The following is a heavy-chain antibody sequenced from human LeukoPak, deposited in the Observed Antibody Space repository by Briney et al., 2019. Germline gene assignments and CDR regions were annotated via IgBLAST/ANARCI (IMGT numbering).Heavy chain of an antibody. CDR3: ARDAGGGPFFDC. CDR1: GGSISGRY. Sequence: PSETLSLTCTFSGGSISGRYWGWIRQPPGKGLQWIGYINYSGSTDYNPSLKSRVTISLDTSKNQFSLKLSSVTAADTAVYYCARDAGGGPFFDCWGQGTLVTVSS. D-gene: IGHD2-15*01. CDR2: INYSGST. V-gene: IGHV4-59*11. J-gene: IGHJ4*02.